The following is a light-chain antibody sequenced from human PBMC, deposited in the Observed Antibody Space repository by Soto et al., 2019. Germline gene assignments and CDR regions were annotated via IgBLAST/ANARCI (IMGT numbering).Light chain of an antibody. CDR3: LQHFVYPLT. J-gene: IGKJ4*01. CDR2: SAS. V-gene: IGKV1-17*01. Sequence: DIQMTQSPSSLSASAGDRVTITCRASQGIRSDLGRYQQKPGMDPKRLIYSASTLQGGVPSRFSGSASGTEFTLTTSSLQPEDFATFYCLQHFVYPLTFGGGTKVEIK. CDR1: QGIRSD.